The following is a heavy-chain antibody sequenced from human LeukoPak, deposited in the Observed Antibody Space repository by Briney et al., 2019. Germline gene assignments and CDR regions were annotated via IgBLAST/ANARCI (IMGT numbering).Heavy chain of an antibody. V-gene: IGHV3-7*01. Sequence: GGSLRLSCAATGFTFSIYWMSRVRQAPGKGLEWVANIKQDGSEKYYVDSVKGRFTISRNNAKNSLYLQMNSLRAEDTAVYYCARSGRSGRQDYWGQGTLVTVSS. D-gene: IGHD1-26*01. CDR1: GFTFSIYW. CDR3: ARSGRSGRQDY. J-gene: IGHJ4*02. CDR2: IKQDGSEK.